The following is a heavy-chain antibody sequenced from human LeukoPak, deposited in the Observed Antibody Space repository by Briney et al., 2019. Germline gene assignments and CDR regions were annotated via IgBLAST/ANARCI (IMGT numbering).Heavy chain of an antibody. Sequence: SETLSLSCTASGGSISSYYWSWMRQPPGKGLEWIGYIYYSGSTNYNPCLKSRVTITVDTSKNQFSLKLSSVTAADTAVYYCASHYYGSGSSSFDYWGQGTLVTVSS. D-gene: IGHD3-10*01. CDR3: ASHYYGSGSSSFDY. J-gene: IGHJ4*02. CDR1: GGSISSYY. CDR2: IYYSGST. V-gene: IGHV4-59*08.